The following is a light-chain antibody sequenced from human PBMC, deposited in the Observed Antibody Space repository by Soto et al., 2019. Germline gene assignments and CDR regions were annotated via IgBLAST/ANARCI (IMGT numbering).Light chain of an antibody. Sequence: VLTQPPSVSGAPGQRVTISCTGSSSNIGAGYDVHWYQQLPGRAPKLLIYGNTNRPSGVPDRFSGSKSGTSASLAITGLQAEDEADYYCLSFDSSLSVVFGGGTKLTVL. CDR2: GNT. V-gene: IGLV1-40*01. CDR3: LSFDSSLSVV. J-gene: IGLJ2*01. CDR1: SSNIGAGYD.